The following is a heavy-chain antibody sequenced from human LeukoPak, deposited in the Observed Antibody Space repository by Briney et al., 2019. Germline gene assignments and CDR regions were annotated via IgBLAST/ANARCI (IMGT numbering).Heavy chain of an antibody. D-gene: IGHD3-9*01. CDR3: AKDLSGYYSFDI. CDR2: LWYDGSHQ. J-gene: IGHJ3*02. Sequence: GGSLRLSCAASGFTFRSYAMHWVRQAPGEGLEWVAVLWYDGSHQSYADSVRGRFTISRDNSQNTLYLQMDNLRAEDTALYYCAKDLSGYYSFDIRGQGTMVTVSS. CDR1: GFTFRSYA. V-gene: IGHV3-33*06.